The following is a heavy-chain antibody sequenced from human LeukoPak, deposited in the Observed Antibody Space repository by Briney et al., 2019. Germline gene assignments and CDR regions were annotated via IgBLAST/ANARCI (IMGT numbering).Heavy chain of an antibody. CDR1: GFTVSSNY. CDR2: IYRGGNT. J-gene: IGHJ3*02. D-gene: IGHD3-22*01. V-gene: IGHV3-53*01. Sequence: GGSLRLSCAASGFTVSSNYMSWVRQPPGKGLEWVSVIYRGGNTYYADSVKGRFTISRDNSKNTVYLQMRSLRAEDTAVYYCARDVYDSSANYYYAFDIWGQGTMVTVSS. CDR3: ARDVYDSSANYYYAFDI.